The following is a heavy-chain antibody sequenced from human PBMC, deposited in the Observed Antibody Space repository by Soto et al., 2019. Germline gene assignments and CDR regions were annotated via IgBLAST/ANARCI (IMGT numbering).Heavy chain of an antibody. Sequence: ASVKVSCKASGGTFSSYAISWVRQAPGQGLEWMGGIIPIFGTANYAQKFQGRVTITADESTSTAYMELSSLRSEDTAVYYCASRSGEPTARQDHYYYGMDVWGQGTTVTVSS. V-gene: IGHV1-69*13. CDR2: IIPIFGTA. CDR1: GGTFSSYA. J-gene: IGHJ6*02. CDR3: ASRSGEPTARQDHYYYGMDV. D-gene: IGHD3-3*01.